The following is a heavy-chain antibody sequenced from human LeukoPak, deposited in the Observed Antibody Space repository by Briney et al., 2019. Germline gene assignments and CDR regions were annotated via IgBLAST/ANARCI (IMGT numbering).Heavy chain of an antibody. CDR3: ASWATRGSGWYGGNI. D-gene: IGHD6-19*01. V-gene: IGHV4-34*01. CDR1: GGSFSGYY. CDR2: INDSGST. J-gene: IGHJ3*02. Sequence: PSETLSLTCAVYGGSFSGYYWSWIRQPPGKGLEWIGEINDSGSTNYNASLKSRVTISVDRSKKEYSLKMRSVTAADTAVYYCASWATRGSGWYGGNIWGQGTMVTVSS.